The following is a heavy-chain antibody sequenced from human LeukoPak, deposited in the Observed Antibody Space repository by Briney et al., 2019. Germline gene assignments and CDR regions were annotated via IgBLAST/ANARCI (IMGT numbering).Heavy chain of an antibody. CDR2: IYYSGST. V-gene: IGHV4-59*01. D-gene: IGHD5-24*01. J-gene: IGHJ4*02. CDR3: ARVRMATIDY. CDR1: GGSISSYY. Sequence: SETLSLTCTVSGGSISSYYWSWIRQPPGKGLEWIGYIYYSGSTNYNPSLKSRVTISVDTSKNQFSLKLSSVTAADTAVYYCARVRMATIDYWGQGTLVTVSS.